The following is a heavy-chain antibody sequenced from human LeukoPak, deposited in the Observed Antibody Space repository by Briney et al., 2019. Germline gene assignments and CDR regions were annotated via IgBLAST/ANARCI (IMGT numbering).Heavy chain of an antibody. CDR2: ISAYNGNT. D-gene: IGHD1-7*01. V-gene: IGHV1-18*01. CDR3: ARDQGNWNYWVSGAFDI. CDR1: GGTFSSYA. J-gene: IGHJ3*02. Sequence: GASVKVSCKASGGTFSSYAISWVRQAPGQGLEWMGWISAYNGNTNYAQKLQGRVTMTTDTSTSTAYMELRSLRSDDTAVYYCARDQGNWNYWVSGAFDIWGQGTMVTVSS.